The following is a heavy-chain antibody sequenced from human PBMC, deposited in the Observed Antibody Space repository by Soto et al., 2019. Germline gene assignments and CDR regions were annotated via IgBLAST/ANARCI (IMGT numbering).Heavy chain of an antibody. Sequence: GGSLRLSCAASGFTFSNYDMTWVRQAPGKGLEYVSGISSNGVGTYYANSVQGRFTISRDNSKNTVYLQMGSLRPEDMAVYYCARRARPDFYYMDVWGKGTTVTVSS. J-gene: IGHJ6*03. CDR3: ARRARPDFYYMDV. CDR2: ISSNGVGT. V-gene: IGHV3-64*01. D-gene: IGHD6-6*01. CDR1: GFTFSNYD.